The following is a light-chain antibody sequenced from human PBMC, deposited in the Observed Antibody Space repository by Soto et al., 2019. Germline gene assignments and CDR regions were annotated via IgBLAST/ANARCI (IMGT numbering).Light chain of an antibody. J-gene: IGKJ1*01. V-gene: IGKV3-15*01. CDR2: DAS. CDR1: QSVSSK. CDR3: QQYSNWPPWT. Sequence: ETVMTQSPATLSVSPGERATLSCRASQSVSSKLAWYQQKPGRAPRLLIYDASTRATGIPARFSGSGSETEFTLTISSLQSEDFAVYYCQQYSNWPPWTFGQGTKVEIK.